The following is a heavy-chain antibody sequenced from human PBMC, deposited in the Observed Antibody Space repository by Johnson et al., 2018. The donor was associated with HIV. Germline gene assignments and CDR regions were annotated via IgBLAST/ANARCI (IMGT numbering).Heavy chain of an antibody. V-gene: IGHV3-30*04. CDR2: ISYDGSNK. Sequence: QMQLVESGGGVVQPGRSLRLSCVVSGFNFSSYDIDWVRQAPGKGLEWLAAISYDGSNKFYADSVQGRFTISRDNSKNTIYLQMNSRRREDTAVYYCARVIIVSPDAFDFWGLGTRVTVSS. J-gene: IGHJ3*01. CDR1: GFNFSSYD. D-gene: IGHD2-15*01. CDR3: ARVIIVSPDAFDF.